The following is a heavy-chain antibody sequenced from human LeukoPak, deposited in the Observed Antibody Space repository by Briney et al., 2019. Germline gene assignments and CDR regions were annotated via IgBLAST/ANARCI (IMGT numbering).Heavy chain of an antibody. Sequence: ASVXVSCKXXGXTXTSYYMHWVRQAPGQGLEWMGIINPSGGSTSYAQKFQGRVTMTRDTSTSTVYMELSSLRSEDTAVYYCARDWDGSGSPFDYWGQGTLVTVSS. D-gene: IGHD3-10*01. CDR1: GXTXTSYY. CDR3: ARDWDGSGSPFDY. CDR2: INPSGGST. V-gene: IGHV1-46*01. J-gene: IGHJ4*02.